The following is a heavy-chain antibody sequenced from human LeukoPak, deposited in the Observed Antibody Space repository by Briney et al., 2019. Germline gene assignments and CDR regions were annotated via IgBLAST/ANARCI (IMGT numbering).Heavy chain of an antibody. CDR3: ARGAPYYDFWSGLHPYYFDY. CDR1: GFTFISYG. CDR2: IRYDGSNK. J-gene: IGHJ4*02. D-gene: IGHD3-3*01. V-gene: IGHV3-30*02. Sequence: GGSLRLSCAASGFTFISYGMHWVRQAPGKGLEWVAFIRYDGSNKYYADSVKGRFTISRDNAKNSLYLQMNSLRAEDTAVYYCARGAPYYDFWSGLHPYYFDYWGQGTLVTVSS.